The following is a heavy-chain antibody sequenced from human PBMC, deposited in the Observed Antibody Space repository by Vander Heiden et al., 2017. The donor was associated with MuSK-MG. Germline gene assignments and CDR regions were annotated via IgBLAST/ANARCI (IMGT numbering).Heavy chain of an antibody. CDR3: ARGLRAAMRLNWFDP. D-gene: IGHD6-13*01. V-gene: IGHV4-34*01. Sequence: QVQLQQWGAGLLKPSETLSLTCAVHGGSFSGYYWSWIRQPPGKGLEWIGEINHSGSTNYNPSLKSRVTISVDTSKNQFSLKLSSVTAADTAVYYCARGLRAAMRLNWFDPWGQGTLVTVSS. CDR1: GGSFSGYY. J-gene: IGHJ5*02. CDR2: INHSGST.